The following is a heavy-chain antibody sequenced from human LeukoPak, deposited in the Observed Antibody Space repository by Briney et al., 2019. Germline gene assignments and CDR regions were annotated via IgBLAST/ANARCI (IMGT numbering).Heavy chain of an antibody. V-gene: IGHV3-21*01. D-gene: IGHD6-19*01. CDR1: GFTFSSSH. CDR2: ITSSGKYI. J-gene: IGHJ4*02. CDR3: ARVGGEQWLVEWGFDY. Sequence: PGGSLRLSCAASGFTFSSSHTIWVRQAPGKGLEWVSSITSSGKYIYYGDSVKGRFTIFRDNSKNTLYLQMNSLRAEDTAFYYCARVGGEQWLVEWGFDYWGQGTLVTVSS.